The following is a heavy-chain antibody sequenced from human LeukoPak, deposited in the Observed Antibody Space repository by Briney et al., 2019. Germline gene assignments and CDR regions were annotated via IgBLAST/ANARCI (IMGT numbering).Heavy chain of an antibody. CDR2: IYYSGST. V-gene: IGHV4-59*01. Sequence: PSETLSLTCTVSGGSINSYYWSWIRQPPGKGLEWIGYIYYSGSTNYNPSLKSRVTISVDTSKNQFSLKLSSVTAADTAVYYCARAIVVVPAAINYMDVWGKGTTVTVSS. CDR3: ARAIVVVPAAINYMDV. J-gene: IGHJ6*03. D-gene: IGHD2-2*01. CDR1: GGSINSYY.